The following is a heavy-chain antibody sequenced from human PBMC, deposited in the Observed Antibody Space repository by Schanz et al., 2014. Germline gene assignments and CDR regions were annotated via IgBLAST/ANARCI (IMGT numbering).Heavy chain of an antibody. Sequence: QVQLVESGGGVVQPGRSLRLSCAASGFTFRSYGMHWVRQAPGKGLEWVALISYDGSSKNHADSVQGRFTISRDNSKNALYLQMDSLRPEDTAVYFCAKDYQDCSSTSCYLWENYYMDVWGKGTTVTVSS. CDR3: AKDYQDCSSTSCYLWENYYMDV. CDR1: GFTFRSYG. CDR2: ISYDGSSK. D-gene: IGHD2-2*01. V-gene: IGHV3-30*18. J-gene: IGHJ6*03.